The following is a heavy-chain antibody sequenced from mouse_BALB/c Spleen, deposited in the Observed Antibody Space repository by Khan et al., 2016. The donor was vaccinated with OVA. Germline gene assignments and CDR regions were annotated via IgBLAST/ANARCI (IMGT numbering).Heavy chain of an antibody. Sequence: EVQLQESGPELMQPGASVKISCKASGYSFTTYYIHWLKQSPGKTLEWIGYIDPFNGGNTYNQKFKGKATLTVDKSSSTAYMHLSSLTSEDSALYYWARHGSTSWFAYWGQGTLVTVSA. D-gene: IGHD1-1*01. CDR1: GYSFTTYY. J-gene: IGHJ3*01. V-gene: IGHV1S135*01. CDR2: IDPFNGGN. CDR3: ARHGSTSWFAY.